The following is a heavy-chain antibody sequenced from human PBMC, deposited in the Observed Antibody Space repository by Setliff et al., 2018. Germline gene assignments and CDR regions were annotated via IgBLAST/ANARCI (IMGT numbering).Heavy chain of an antibody. CDR1: GFTVSTNY. CDR3: ASPFPHGWSGYYGVGWFDP. Sequence: PGGSLRLSCAASGFTVSTNYMIWVRQAPGKGLEWVSVIYSGGSTYYADSVKGRFTISRDNSKNTLYLHMNSLRAEDTAVYYCASPFPHGWSGYYGVGWFDPWGQGTLVTVSS. CDR2: IYSGGST. D-gene: IGHD3-3*01. J-gene: IGHJ5*02. V-gene: IGHV3-66*01.